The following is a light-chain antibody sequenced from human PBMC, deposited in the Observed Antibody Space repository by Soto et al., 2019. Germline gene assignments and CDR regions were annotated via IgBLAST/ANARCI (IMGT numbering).Light chain of an antibody. CDR1: QSVLYSSNNKNY. J-gene: IGKJ1*01. Sequence: DILMTQSPDSLAVSLGERATINCKSSQSVLYSSNNKNYLAWYQQKPGQPPKLLIYWASTRESGVPDRFSGSGSGTELTLTISSLQAEDVAVYYCQQYYSTPWTFGQGTKVEIK. CDR3: QQYYSTPWT. CDR2: WAS. V-gene: IGKV4-1*01.